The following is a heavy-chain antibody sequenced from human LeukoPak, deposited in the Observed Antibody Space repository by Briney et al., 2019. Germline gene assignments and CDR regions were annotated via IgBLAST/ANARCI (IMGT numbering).Heavy chain of an antibody. CDR2: ILSSVSK. D-gene: IGHD2-21*02. V-gene: IGHV4-59*01. J-gene: IGHJ5*02. Sequence: SQTLSLTCTVSARSTSTNYRSWIRHPPGKGMEWVGYILSSVSKSNHPSLKSRVTIPVATSTNQSSLRLSSLTAADTAGYTCAGVTYCGGDCYSRGNWFDPWGQGTLVTVSS. CDR1: ARSTSTNY. CDR3: AGVTYCGGDCYSRGNWFDP.